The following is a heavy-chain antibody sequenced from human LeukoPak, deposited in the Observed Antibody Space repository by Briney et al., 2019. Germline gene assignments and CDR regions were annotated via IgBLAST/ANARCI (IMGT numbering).Heavy chain of an antibody. V-gene: IGHV3-74*01. CDR2: INSDGSST. Sequence: GGSLRLSCAASGFTFSSYWMHWVRQAPGKGLVWVSRINSDGSSTSYVDSVKGRFTISRDNAKNTLYLQMNSLRAEDTAVYYCAREISLWFGESDDAFDIWGQGTMVTVSS. D-gene: IGHD3-10*01. J-gene: IGHJ3*02. CDR1: GFTFSSYW. CDR3: AREISLWFGESDDAFDI.